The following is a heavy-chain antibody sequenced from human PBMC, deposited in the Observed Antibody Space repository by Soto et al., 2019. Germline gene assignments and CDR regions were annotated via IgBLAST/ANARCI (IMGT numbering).Heavy chain of an antibody. CDR2: INYSGST. CDR3: ARGTGLSYTYGIDD. D-gene: IGHD5-18*01. V-gene: IGHV4-31*03. J-gene: IGHJ1*01. CDR1: VASVDSAGYF. Sequence: KTSESLSLTCTVSVASVDSAGYFWTWILQRPGKGLEWIGHINYSGSTDHTPSLRSRLMVSIDTSKNQFSLKLNSVTAADTAIYYCARGTGLSYTYGIDDWGQGTLVTVSS.